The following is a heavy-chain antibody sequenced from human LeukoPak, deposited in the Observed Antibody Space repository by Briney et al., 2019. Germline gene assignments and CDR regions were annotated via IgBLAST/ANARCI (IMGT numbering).Heavy chain of an antibody. D-gene: IGHD6-13*01. CDR2: ITGGGDST. CDR3: AKDQAAGGIAAAGTGY. V-gene: IGHV3-23*01. Sequence: HSGGSLRLSCAASGFTFSDYYMSWIRQAPGKGLEWVSAITGGGDSTYYADSVKGRFTISRDNSKNTLFLQMNSLRAEDTAVYYCAKDQAAGGIAAAGTGYWGQGTLVTVSS. CDR1: GFTFSDYY. J-gene: IGHJ4*02.